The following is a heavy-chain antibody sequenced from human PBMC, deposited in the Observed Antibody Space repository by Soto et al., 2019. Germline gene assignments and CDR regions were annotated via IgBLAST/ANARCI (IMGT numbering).Heavy chain of an antibody. V-gene: IGHV1-69*13. J-gene: IGHJ4*02. CDR1: GYTFTSYY. D-gene: IGHD3-22*01. Sequence: SVKVSCKASGYTFTSYYMRWVRQAPGQGLEWMGGIIPIFGTANYAQKFQGRVTITADESTSTAYMELSSLRSEDTAVYYCARYRYYYDSSGYFIFDYWGQGTLVTVSS. CDR3: ARYRYYYDSSGYFIFDY. CDR2: IIPIFGTA.